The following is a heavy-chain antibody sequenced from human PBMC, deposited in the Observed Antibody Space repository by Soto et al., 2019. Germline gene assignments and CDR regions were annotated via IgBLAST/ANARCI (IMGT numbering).Heavy chain of an antibody. CDR3: AHRRGYCPCAFDL. D-gene: IGHD2-2*03. CDR1: GFSLSTSGEG. Sequence: QITLKESGPTVVKPTQTLTLTCTFSGFSLSTSGEGVGWIRQPPGRALEWLALIYWADDERYSPSLNSRLTITKDTSQNQVVLTMTNIDPVDTGTYFCAHRRGYCPCAFDLWGQGTMVTVSS. CDR2: IYWADDE. J-gene: IGHJ3*01. V-gene: IGHV2-5*02.